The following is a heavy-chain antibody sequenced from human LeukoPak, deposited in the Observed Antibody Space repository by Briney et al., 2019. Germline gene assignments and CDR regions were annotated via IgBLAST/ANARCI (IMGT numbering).Heavy chain of an antibody. CDR2: MFYSGST. CDR1: GGSISRNSYY. J-gene: IGHJ5*02. V-gene: IGHV4-39*07. CDR3: ARGGYYGSGNDFRFDP. D-gene: IGHD3-10*01. Sequence: SETLSLTCIVSGGSISRNSYYWGWIRQPPGKGLEWIGSMFYSGSTYYNPSLKSRVTISVDTSKNQFSLKLNSVTAADTAVYYCARGGYYGSGNDFRFDPWGQGTLVTVSS.